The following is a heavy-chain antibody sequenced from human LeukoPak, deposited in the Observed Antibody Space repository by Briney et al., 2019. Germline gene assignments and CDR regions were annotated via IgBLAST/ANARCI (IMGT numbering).Heavy chain of an antibody. Sequence: SETLSLTRTVSGGSISSYYWSWIRQPPGKGLEWIGYIYYSGSTNYNPSLKSRVTISVDTSKNQFSLKLSSVTAADTAVYYCAREGGGGIYGFDYWGQGTLVTVSS. CDR1: GGSISSYY. D-gene: IGHD3-16*01. CDR3: AREGGGGIYGFDY. J-gene: IGHJ4*02. CDR2: IYYSGST. V-gene: IGHV4-59*01.